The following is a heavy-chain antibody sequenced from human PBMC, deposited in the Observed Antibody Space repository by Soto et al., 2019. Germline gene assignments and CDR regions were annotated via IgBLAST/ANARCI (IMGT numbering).Heavy chain of an antibody. Sequence: GGSLRPSCAASGFTFSSYAMHWVRQAPGKGLEWVAVISYDGSNKYYADSVKGRFTISRDNSKNTLYLQMNSLRAEDTAVYYCARDTAMVTILVGPDYGMDVWGQGTTVTVSS. CDR2: ISYDGSNK. D-gene: IGHD5-18*01. V-gene: IGHV3-30-3*01. J-gene: IGHJ6*02. CDR1: GFTFSSYA. CDR3: ARDTAMVTILVGPDYGMDV.